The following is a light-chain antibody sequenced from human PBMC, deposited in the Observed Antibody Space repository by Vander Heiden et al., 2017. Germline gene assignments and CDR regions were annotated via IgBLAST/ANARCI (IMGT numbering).Light chain of an antibody. CDR2: KAS. CDR1: QSVSCW. V-gene: IGKV1-5*03. Sequence: DIQMTQSPSTLSASVGDTVTITCRASQSVSCWLAWYQQKPGKAPKVLIYKASTLGGGVPSRFSGRGSGTEFTLTISSLQPDDFATYYCQQYNSYSWTFGQGTRVEVK. J-gene: IGKJ1*01. CDR3: QQYNSYSWT.